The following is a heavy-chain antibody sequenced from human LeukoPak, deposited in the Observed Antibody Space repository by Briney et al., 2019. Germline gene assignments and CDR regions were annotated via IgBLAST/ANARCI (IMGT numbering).Heavy chain of an antibody. Sequence: ASVKVSCKASGYTFTGYYMHWVRQAPGQGLEWMGWINPNSGGTIYAQKFQGRVTMTEDTSTDTAYMELSSLRSEDTAVYYCATALIAAAGTGWLFWGQGTLVTVSS. D-gene: IGHD6-13*01. V-gene: IGHV1-2*02. J-gene: IGHJ4*02. CDR1: GYTFTGYY. CDR2: INPNSGGT. CDR3: ATALIAAAGTGWLF.